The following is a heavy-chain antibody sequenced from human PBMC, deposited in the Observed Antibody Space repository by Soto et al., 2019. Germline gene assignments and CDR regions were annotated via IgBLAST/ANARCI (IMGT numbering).Heavy chain of an antibody. J-gene: IGHJ3*02. Sequence: PSETLSLTCAIYDGSFSVYYRIWIRQSPGEGLEWIGEINHSGSTNYNPSLKSRVTMSVDASKNQFSLKLSSVTAADTAVYYCARDSTRRGACDIWGQGTTVTVSS. V-gene: IGHV4-34*01. CDR1: DGSFSVYY. CDR2: INHSGST. D-gene: IGHD4-4*01. CDR3: ARDSTRRGACDI.